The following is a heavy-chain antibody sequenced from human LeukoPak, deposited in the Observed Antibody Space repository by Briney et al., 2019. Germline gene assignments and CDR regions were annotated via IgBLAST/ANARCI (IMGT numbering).Heavy chain of an antibody. CDR3: ARDRAAVVTPPLYVY. J-gene: IGHJ4*02. CDR1: GFTFSSYA. CDR2: ISYDGSNK. D-gene: IGHD4-23*01. Sequence: KLGGSLRLSCAASGFTFSSYAMHWVRQAPGKGLEWVAVISYDGSNKYYADSVKGRFTISRDNSKNTLYLQMNSLRAENTAVYYCARDRAAVVTPPLYVYWGQGTLVTVSS. V-gene: IGHV3-30-3*01.